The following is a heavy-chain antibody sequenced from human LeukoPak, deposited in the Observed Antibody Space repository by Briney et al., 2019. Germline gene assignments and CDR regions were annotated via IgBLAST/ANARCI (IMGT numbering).Heavy chain of an antibody. CDR1: GYSFNSQG. CDR3: ARWSYDFWSGYSPWYFAS. Sequence: ASVKVSCKASGYSFNSQGMNWVRQAPGQGLEWMGLGNTNTGKPTYAQGLTGRFVFSLDTSVNTAYLQISSLKADDSAVYYCARWSYDFWSGYSPWYFASWGRGTVVPVSS. D-gene: IGHD3-3*01. J-gene: IGHJ4*02. CDR2: GNTNTGKP. V-gene: IGHV7-4-1*02.